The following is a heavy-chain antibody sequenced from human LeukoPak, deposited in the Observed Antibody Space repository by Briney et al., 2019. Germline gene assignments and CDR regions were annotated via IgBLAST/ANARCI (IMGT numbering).Heavy chain of an antibody. CDR1: GGTFSSYA. Sequence: VASVKVSCKASGGTFSSYAISWVRQAPGQGLEWMGRIIPILGIANYAQKFQGRVTITADKSTSTAYMELSSLRSEDTAVYYCARDLQWFGGYFDYWGQGTLVTVSS. J-gene: IGHJ4*02. CDR2: IIPILGIA. V-gene: IGHV1-69*04. CDR3: ARDLQWFGGYFDY. D-gene: IGHD3-16*01.